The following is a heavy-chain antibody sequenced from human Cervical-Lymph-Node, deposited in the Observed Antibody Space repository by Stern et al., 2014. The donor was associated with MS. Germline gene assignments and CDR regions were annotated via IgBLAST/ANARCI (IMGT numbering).Heavy chain of an antibody. V-gene: IGHV4-59*01. CDR2: IYYSGST. Sequence: QVQLQESGPGLVKPSETLSLTCTVSGGSSSSYYWSWIRQPPGKGLEWIGYIYYSGSTNYNPSLKSRVTISVDTSKNQFSLKLSSVTAADTAVYYCARAYGALDYYYYGMDVWGQGTTVTVSS. D-gene: IGHD4-17*01. CDR3: ARAYGALDYYYYGMDV. CDR1: GGSSSSYY. J-gene: IGHJ6*02.